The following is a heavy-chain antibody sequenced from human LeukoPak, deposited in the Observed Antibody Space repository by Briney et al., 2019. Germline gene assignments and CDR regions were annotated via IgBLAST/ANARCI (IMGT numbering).Heavy chain of an antibody. Sequence: ASVKVSCKASVCTFSSYGISWVRQAPGQGLEWVGWISGYNGNTYYAQKLQGRVTMTTDTSPSTAYMELRSLTSDDTAVYYCARSTEVVAFAFWGQGPLVTVSS. CDR2: ISGYNGNT. CDR3: ARSTEVVAFAF. CDR1: VCTFSSYG. V-gene: IGHV1-18*01. D-gene: IGHD3-22*01. J-gene: IGHJ4*02.